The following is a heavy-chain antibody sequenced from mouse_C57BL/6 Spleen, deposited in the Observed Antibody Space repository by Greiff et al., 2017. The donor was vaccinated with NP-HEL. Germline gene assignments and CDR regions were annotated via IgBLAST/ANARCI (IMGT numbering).Heavy chain of an antibody. Sequence: VQLQQPGAELVMPGASVKLSCKASGYTFTSYWMHWVKQRPGQGLEWIGEIDPSDSYTNYNQKFKGKSTLTVDKSSSTAYMQLSSLTSEDSAVYYCARFITTVVALYWYFDVWGTGTTVTVSS. CDR1: GYTFTSYW. D-gene: IGHD1-1*01. CDR2: IDPSDSYT. V-gene: IGHV1-69*01. J-gene: IGHJ1*03. CDR3: ARFITTVVALYWYFDV.